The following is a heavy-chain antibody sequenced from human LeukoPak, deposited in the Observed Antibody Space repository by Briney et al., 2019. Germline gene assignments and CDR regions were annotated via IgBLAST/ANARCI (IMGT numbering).Heavy chain of an antibody. Sequence: GGSLRLSYAASGFTFSDYYMSWIRQAPGKGLEWVSYISSSGSTIYYADSVKGRFTISRDNAKNSLYLQMNSLRAEDTAVYYCARTWELLYYMDVWGKGTTVTVSS. V-gene: IGHV3-11*04. CDR2: ISSSGSTI. CDR1: GFTFSDYY. J-gene: IGHJ6*03. D-gene: IGHD1-26*01. CDR3: ARTWELLYYMDV.